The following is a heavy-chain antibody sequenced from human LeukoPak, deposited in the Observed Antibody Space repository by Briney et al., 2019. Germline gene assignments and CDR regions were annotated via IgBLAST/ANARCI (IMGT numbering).Heavy chain of an antibody. V-gene: IGHV4-4*07. J-gene: IGHJ4*02. D-gene: IGHD3-22*01. CDR2: IYTTGST. CDR1: GVSINSYY. CDR3: ARDPLHFYDSVGSSFDF. Sequence: SETLSLTCTVSGVSINSYYWCWIQQPAGRGLEWIGRIYTTGSTNYNPSLKSRVTMSVDTSKNQFSLKLSSVTAADTAVYYCARDPLHFYDSVGSSFDFWGQGTLVTVSS.